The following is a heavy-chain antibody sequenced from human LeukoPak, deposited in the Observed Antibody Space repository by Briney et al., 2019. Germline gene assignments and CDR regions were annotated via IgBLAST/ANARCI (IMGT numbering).Heavy chain of an antibody. J-gene: IGHJ4*02. CDR2: IYYSGST. CDR3: ASQRYYYDSSGYHLFDY. D-gene: IGHD3-22*01. Sequence: SETLSLTCTVSGGSISSYYWGWIRQPPGKGLEWIGSIYYSGSTYYNPSLKSRVTISVDTSKNQFSLKLSSVTAADTAVYYCASQRYYYDSSGYHLFDYWGQGTLVTVSS. V-gene: IGHV4-39*01. CDR1: GGSISSYY.